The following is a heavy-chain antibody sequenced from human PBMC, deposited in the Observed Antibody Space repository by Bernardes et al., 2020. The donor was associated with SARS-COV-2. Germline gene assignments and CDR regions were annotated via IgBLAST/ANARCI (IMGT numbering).Heavy chain of an antibody. CDR1: GLTFSRDD. Sequence: GGSLSLSSAASGLTFSRDDMTWVRPAPGKGLEWVSVIYSGGTTYYADSVKGRFTISRDNSQSTVSLQMNSLRPEDTAVYYCARGQRNLHYMDVWGKGTTVTVSS. CDR3: ARGQRNLHYMDV. J-gene: IGHJ6*03. V-gene: IGHV3-66*02. CDR2: IYSGGTT.